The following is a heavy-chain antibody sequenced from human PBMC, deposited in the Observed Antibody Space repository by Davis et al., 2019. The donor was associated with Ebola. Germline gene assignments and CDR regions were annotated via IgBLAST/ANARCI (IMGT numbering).Heavy chain of an antibody. V-gene: IGHV3-11*01. CDR1: GFTFSDYY. CDR2: ISSSGSTI. D-gene: IGHD5-18*01. J-gene: IGHJ4*02. CDR3: ARRRGYSYGSYYFDY. Sequence: GESLKISCAASGFTFSDYYMSWFRQAPGKGLEWVSYISSSGSTIYYADSVKGRFTISRDNAKNSLYLQMNSLRAEDTAVYYCARRRGYSYGSYYFDYWGQGTLVTVSS.